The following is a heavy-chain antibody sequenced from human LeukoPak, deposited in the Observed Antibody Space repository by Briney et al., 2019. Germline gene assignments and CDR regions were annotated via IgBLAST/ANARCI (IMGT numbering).Heavy chain of an antibody. V-gene: IGHV3-53*01. CDR3: ARGNWGYSYGY. Sequence: GGSLRLSCAASGFTVSSNYMSWVRQAPGKGLEWVSVIYSGGSTYYAGSVKGRFTISRDNSKNTLYLQMNSLRAEDTAVYYCARGNWGYSYGYWGQGILVTVSS. CDR1: GFTVSSNY. J-gene: IGHJ4*02. CDR2: IYSGGST. D-gene: IGHD5-18*01.